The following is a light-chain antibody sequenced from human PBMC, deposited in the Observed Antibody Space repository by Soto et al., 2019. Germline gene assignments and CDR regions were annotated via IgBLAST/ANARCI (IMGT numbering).Light chain of an antibody. CDR2: DAS. CDR1: QSIRSER. Sequence: EIVLTQSPDTLSLSPGARATLSCRASQSIRSERLAWYQQKPGQAPRLVIFDASNRASGMPERFSGSGSGTDFTLTIARLEPEDFAVYYCQEYDGAPITFGPGTRLEIK. J-gene: IGKJ5*01. CDR3: QEYDGAPIT. V-gene: IGKV3-20*01.